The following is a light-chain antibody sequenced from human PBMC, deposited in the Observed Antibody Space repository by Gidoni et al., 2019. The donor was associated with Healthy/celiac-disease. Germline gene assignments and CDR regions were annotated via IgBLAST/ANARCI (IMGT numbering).Light chain of an antibody. CDR2: GNS. CDR1: SSNIGAGYD. V-gene: IGLV1-40*01. J-gene: IGLJ2*01. CDR3: QSYDSSLSGYVV. Sequence: QSVLTQPPSVSGAPGQRVTISCTGSSSNIGAGYDVNWYQQLPGTAPKLLIYGNSNRPSGVPDRFSGSKSGTSASLAITGLQAEDEADYYCQSYDSSLSGYVVFGGGTKLTGL.